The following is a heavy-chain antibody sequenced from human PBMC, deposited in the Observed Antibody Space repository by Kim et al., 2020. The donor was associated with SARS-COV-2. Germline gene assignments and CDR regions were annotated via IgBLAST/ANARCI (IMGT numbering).Heavy chain of an antibody. V-gene: IGHV3-48*03. CDR3: AKDRLYST. Sequence: GGSLRLSCAASGFSFSSYEMNWVRQAPGKGLEWVSYISSSGSTTIYADSVMGRFTTSRDGAKNSLYLQMNSLRVEDTAVYYCAKDRLYSTWGQGTLVTVSS. CDR2: ISSSGSTT. J-gene: IGHJ5*02. CDR1: GFSFSSYE. D-gene: IGHD2-15*01.